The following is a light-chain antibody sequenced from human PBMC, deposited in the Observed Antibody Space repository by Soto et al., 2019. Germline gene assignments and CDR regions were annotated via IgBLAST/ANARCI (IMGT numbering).Light chain of an antibody. CDR3: RSYTSSSFYV. V-gene: IGLV2-14*01. CDR2: DVS. CDR1: SSDVGGYNY. J-gene: IGLJ1*01. Sequence: QSVLTQPASVSGSPGQSITISCTGTSSDVGGYNYVSWYQQHPGKAPKLMIYDVSNRPSGVSNRFSGSKSGNTASLTISGLQADDEADYYCRSYTSSSFYVFGTGTKVTVL.